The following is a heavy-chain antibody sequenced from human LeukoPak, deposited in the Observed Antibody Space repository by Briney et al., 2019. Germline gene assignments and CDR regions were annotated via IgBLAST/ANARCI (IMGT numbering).Heavy chain of an antibody. CDR1: GFTFSSYG. Sequence: GGSLRLSCAASGFTFSSYGMHWVRQAPGKGLEGVAVIYFDGSNKFYADSVKGRFTISRDNFKSTLYLQMNSLRAEDTAVYYCAKDFPGGNSPDAFDIWGQGTMVTVSS. CDR2: IYFDGSNK. CDR3: AKDFPGGNSPDAFDI. V-gene: IGHV3-30*18. J-gene: IGHJ3*02. D-gene: IGHD4-23*01.